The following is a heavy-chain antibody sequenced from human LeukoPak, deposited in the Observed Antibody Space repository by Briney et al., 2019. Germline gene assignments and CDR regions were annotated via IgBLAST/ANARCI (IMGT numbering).Heavy chain of an antibody. D-gene: IGHD6-13*01. CDR3: AKDLIAAAGTAY. V-gene: IGHV1-69*13. CDR2: IIPIFGTA. CDR1: GGTFSSYA. J-gene: IGHJ4*02. Sequence: SVKVSCKASGGTFSSYAISWVRQAPGQGLEWMGGIIPIFGTANYAQKFQGRVTITADESTSTAYMELSSLRAEDTAVYYCAKDLIAAAGTAYWGQGTLVTVSS.